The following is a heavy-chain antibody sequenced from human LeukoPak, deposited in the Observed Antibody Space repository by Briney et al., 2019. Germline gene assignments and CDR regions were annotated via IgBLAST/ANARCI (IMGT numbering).Heavy chain of an antibody. J-gene: IGHJ4*02. CDR1: GDSVSSNGAA. CDR3: GRETDFGVVTN. V-gene: IGHV6-1*01. CDR2: TYYRSQQWYS. D-gene: IGHD3-3*01. Sequence: SQTLSLTCAISGDSVSSNGAAWDWIRQSPSRGLVWLGRTYYRSQQWYSDYAPSVKGRITINADTSQNQFSLHLNSVTPEDTAVYYCGRETDFGVVTNWGQGTLVTVSS.